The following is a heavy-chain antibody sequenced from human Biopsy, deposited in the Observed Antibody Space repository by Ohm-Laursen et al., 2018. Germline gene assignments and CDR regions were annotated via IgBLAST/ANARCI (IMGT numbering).Heavy chain of an antibody. V-gene: IGHV3-30*02. Sequence: SLRLSCSASGFTFSVCAMHWVRQAPGKGLEWVAFIFYDGRNTYYADSVKGRFTISRDNSRDTLYLQMSSLRAEDTAVYYCAKDRYNYTPIGGFSMDVWGQGTTVTVSS. CDR2: IFYDGRNT. CDR3: AKDRYNYTPIGGFSMDV. D-gene: IGHD5-18*01. J-gene: IGHJ6*02. CDR1: GFTFSVCA.